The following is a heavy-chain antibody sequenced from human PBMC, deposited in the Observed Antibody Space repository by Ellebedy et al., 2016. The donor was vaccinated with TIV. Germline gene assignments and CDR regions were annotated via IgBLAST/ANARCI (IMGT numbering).Heavy chain of an antibody. CDR3: AAAHYYFYGKDV. Sequence: GESLKISCAASGFTFSYYSMNWVRQAPGKGLEWVSSISTSSSYKYYADSVKGRLTISRDNAKSSLYLQMNSLRAEDTAVYYCAAAHYYFYGKDVWGQGTRVTVSS. CDR1: GFTFSYYS. CDR2: ISTSSSYK. D-gene: IGHD2-15*01. V-gene: IGHV3-21*01. J-gene: IGHJ6*02.